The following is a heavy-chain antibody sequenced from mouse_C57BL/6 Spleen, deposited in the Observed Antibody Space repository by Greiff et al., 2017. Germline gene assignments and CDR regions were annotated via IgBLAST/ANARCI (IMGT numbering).Heavy chain of an antibody. V-gene: IGHV1-76*01. CDR3: ARHHYYYGSLAY. Sequence: QVQLQQSGAELVRPGASVKLSCKASGYTFTDYYINWVKQRPGQGLEWIARIYPGSGNTYYNEKFKGKATLTAEKSSSTAYMQLSSLTSEDSAVYFCARHHYYYGSLAYWGQGTLVTVSA. D-gene: IGHD1-1*01. CDR2: IYPGSGNT. J-gene: IGHJ3*01. CDR1: GYTFTDYY.